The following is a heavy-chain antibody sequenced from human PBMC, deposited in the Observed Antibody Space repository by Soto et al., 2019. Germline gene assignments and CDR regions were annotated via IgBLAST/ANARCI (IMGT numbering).Heavy chain of an antibody. Sequence: SETLSLTCAVYGGSFSSYYWSWIRQPPGKGLEWIGYIYYSGSTNYNPSLKSRVTISVDTSKNQFSLKLSSVTAADTAVYYCARGGTWDFWSGYYEFDYWGQGTLVTVSS. CDR2: IYYSGST. CDR1: GGSFSSYY. D-gene: IGHD3-3*01. V-gene: IGHV4-59*01. CDR3: ARGGTWDFWSGYYEFDY. J-gene: IGHJ4*02.